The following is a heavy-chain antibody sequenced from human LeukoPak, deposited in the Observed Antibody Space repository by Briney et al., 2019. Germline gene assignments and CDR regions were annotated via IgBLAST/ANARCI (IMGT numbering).Heavy chain of an antibody. CDR2: INPSGGST. D-gene: IGHD3-10*01. CDR1: GYTFTSYY. J-gene: IGHJ4*02. CDR3: ARDGVPFGELSKFDY. V-gene: IGHV1-46*01. Sequence: GASVKVSCKASGYTFTSYYMHWVRQAPGQGLEWMGIINPSGGSTSYAQKFQGRVTMTRDMSTSTVYMELSSLRSEDTAVYYCARDGVPFGELSKFDYWGQGTLVTVSS.